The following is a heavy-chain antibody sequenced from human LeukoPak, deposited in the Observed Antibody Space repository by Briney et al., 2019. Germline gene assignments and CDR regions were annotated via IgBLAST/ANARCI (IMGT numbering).Heavy chain of an antibody. Sequence: PGGSLRLSCAASGFTFSSYSMNSVRQTPGKWLEWVSSISSSSSYIYYADSVKGRFTISRDNAKNSLYLQMNSLRAEDTAVYYCARAPIPYSSSPYDYWGQGTLVTVSS. CDR3: ARAPIPYSSSPYDY. V-gene: IGHV3-21*01. CDR2: ISSSSSYI. D-gene: IGHD6-6*01. J-gene: IGHJ4*02. CDR1: GFTFSSYS.